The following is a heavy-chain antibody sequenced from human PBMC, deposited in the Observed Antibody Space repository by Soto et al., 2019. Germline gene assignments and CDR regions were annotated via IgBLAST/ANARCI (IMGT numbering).Heavy chain of an antibody. V-gene: IGHV1-3*01. CDR1: GYTFTGYA. D-gene: IGHD6-19*01. CDR2: INAGNGNT. Sequence: ASVKVACKASGYTFTGYAMHWVRQAPGQRLEWMGWINAGNGNTKYSQKFQGRVTITRDTSASTAYMELSSLRSEDTAVYYCARAVAVPADFDYWGQGTLVPVSS. J-gene: IGHJ4*02. CDR3: ARAVAVPADFDY.